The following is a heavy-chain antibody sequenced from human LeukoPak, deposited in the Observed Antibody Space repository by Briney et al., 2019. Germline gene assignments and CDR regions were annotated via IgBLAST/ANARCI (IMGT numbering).Heavy chain of an antibody. CDR2: ISSSSSYI. V-gene: IGHV3-21*01. Sequence: GGSLRLSCAASGFTFSSYSMNWARQAPGKGLEWVSSISSSSSYIYYADSVKGRFTISRDNAKNSLYLQMNSLRAEDTAVYYCAREHPVAGAYWGQGTLVTVSS. D-gene: IGHD6-19*01. J-gene: IGHJ4*02. CDR3: AREHPVAGAY. CDR1: GFTFSSYS.